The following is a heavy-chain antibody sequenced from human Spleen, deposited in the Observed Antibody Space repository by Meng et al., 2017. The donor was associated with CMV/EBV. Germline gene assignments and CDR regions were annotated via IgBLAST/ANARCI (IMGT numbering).Heavy chain of an antibody. Sequence: GSLRFSCTVSGGSIRSYYWSWIRQPPGKGLEWIGYIYHSGSTNYKNSLKSRVTISEDTSKNQVSLKLSSVSAADTAVYYCATTYSSGYKTVAFDIWGQGTMVTVSS. D-gene: IGHD3-22*01. J-gene: IGHJ3*02. CDR2: IYHSGST. CDR3: ATTYSSGYKTVAFDI. CDR1: GGSIRSYY. V-gene: IGHV4-59*01.